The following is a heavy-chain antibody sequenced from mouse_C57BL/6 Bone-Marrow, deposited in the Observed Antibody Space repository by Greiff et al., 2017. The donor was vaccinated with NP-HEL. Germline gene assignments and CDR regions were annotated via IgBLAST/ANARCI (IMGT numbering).Heavy chain of an antibody. D-gene: IGHD1-1*01. J-gene: IGHJ1*03. CDR1: GYTFTSYW. CDR2: IDPSDSYT. V-gene: IGHV1-50*01. Sequence: VQLQQPGAELVKPGASVKLSCKASGYTFTSYWMQWVKQRPGQGLEWIGEIDPSDSYTNYNQKFKGKATLTVDTSSSTAYMQLSSLTSEDSAVYDCAGDYGSSYEWCFDVGGTGTTVTVSA. CDR3: AGDYGSSYEWCFDV.